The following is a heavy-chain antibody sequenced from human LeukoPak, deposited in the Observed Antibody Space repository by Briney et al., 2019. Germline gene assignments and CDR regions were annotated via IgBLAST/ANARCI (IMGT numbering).Heavy chain of an antibody. CDR3: AKVQDHGYWNYYGMDV. Sequence: GGSLRLSCAASGFTFSSYAMSWVRQAPGKGLEWVSAISGSGGSTYYADSVKGRFTISRDNSKNTPYLQMNSLRAEDTAVYYCAKVQDHGYWNYYGMDVWGQGTTVTVSS. CDR2: ISGSGGST. V-gene: IGHV3-23*01. CDR1: GFTFSSYA. D-gene: IGHD5-18*01. J-gene: IGHJ6*02.